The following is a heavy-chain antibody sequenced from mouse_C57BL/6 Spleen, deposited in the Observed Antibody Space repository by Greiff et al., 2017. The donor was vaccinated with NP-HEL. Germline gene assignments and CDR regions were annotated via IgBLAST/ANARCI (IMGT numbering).Heavy chain of an antibody. CDR1: GYTFTEYT. J-gene: IGHJ4*01. CDR2: FYPGSGSI. V-gene: IGHV1-62-2*01. CDR3: ARHEGSYGNYPYYAMDY. Sequence: QVHVKQSGAELVKPGASVKLSCKASGYTFTEYTIHWVKQRSGQGLEWIGWFYPGSGSIKYNEKFKDKATLTADKSSSTVYMELSRLTSEDSAVYFCARHEGSYGNYPYYAMDYWGQGTSVTVSS. D-gene: IGHD2-1*01.